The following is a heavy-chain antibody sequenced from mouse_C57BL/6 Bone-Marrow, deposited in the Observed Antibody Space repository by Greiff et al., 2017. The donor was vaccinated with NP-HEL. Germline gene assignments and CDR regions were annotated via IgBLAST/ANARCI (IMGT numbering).Heavy chain of an antibody. CDR1: GFTFTDYY. CDR3: ARSITTEAWFAY. D-gene: IGHD1-1*01. CDR2: IRNKANGYTT. V-gene: IGHV7-3*01. J-gene: IGHJ3*01. Sequence: EVKLMESGGGLVQPGGSLSLSCAASGFTFTDYYMSWVRQPPGKALEWLGFIRNKANGYTTEYSASVKGRFTISRDNSQSILYLQMNALRAEDSATYYCARSITTEAWFAYWGQGTLVTVSA.